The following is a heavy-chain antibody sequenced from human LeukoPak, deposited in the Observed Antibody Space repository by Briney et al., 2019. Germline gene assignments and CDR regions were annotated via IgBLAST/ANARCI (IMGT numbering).Heavy chain of an antibody. J-gene: IGHJ5*02. Sequence: PGGSLRLSCAASGFTFSDYYMSWIRQAPGKGLEWVSYISSSGSTIYYADSVKGRFTISRDNAKNSLYLQMNSLRAEDTAVYYCARDLYNNYEGSIFDPWGQGTLVTVSS. CDR1: GFTFSDYY. V-gene: IGHV3-11*01. D-gene: IGHD4-11*01. CDR3: ARDLYNNYEGSIFDP. CDR2: ISSSGSTI.